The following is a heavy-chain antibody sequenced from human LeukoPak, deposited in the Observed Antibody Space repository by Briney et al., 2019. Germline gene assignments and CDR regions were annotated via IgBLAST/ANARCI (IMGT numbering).Heavy chain of an antibody. CDR1: GGSISSYY. CDR2: IYYSGST. V-gene: IGHV4-59*08. CDR3: ASSSYVWGRYRYTDTPYYFDY. Sequence: PSETLSLTCTVSGGSISSYYWSWIRQPPGKGLEWIGYIYYSGSTNYNPSLKSRVTISVDTSKNQFSLKLSSVTAADTAVYYCASSSYVWGRYRYTDTPYYFDYWGQRTLVTVSS. J-gene: IGHJ4*02. D-gene: IGHD3-16*02.